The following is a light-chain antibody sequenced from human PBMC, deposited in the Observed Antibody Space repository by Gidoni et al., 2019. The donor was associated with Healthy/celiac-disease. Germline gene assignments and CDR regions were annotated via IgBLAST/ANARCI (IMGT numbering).Light chain of an antibody. CDR3: QQYNNWPPLT. CDR1: QSVSSN. Sequence: EIVMTQSPATLSVSPGERATLSCRASQSVSSNLAWYQQKPGQAPSLLIYGASPRATGIPARFSGSGSGTECTLTISSLQSEDFAVYYCQQYNNWPPLTFGGGTKVEIK. J-gene: IGKJ4*01. V-gene: IGKV3-15*01. CDR2: GAS.